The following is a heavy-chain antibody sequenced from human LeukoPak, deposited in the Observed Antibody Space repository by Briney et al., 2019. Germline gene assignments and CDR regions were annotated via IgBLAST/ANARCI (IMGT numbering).Heavy chain of an antibody. CDR2: ISGSGGST. CDR1: GLTFSNYA. D-gene: IGHD6-13*01. CDR3: AILPGYSSGWYEVNY. J-gene: IGHJ4*02. Sequence: GGSLRLSCAASGLTFSNYAMSWVRQAPGKGLEWVSGISGSGGSTYYADSVKGRFTISRDNSRNTLYLQMNSPRAEDTAVYYCAILPGYSSGWYEVNYWGQGTLVTVSS. V-gene: IGHV3-23*01.